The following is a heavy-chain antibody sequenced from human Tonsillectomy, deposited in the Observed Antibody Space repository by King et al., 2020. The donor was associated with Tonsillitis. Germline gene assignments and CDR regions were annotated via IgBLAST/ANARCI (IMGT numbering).Heavy chain of an antibody. CDR2: IYYSGTT. V-gene: IGHV4-59*01. Sequence: VQLQESGPGLVKPSETLSLTCTVSGGSISSYYWNWIRQPPEKGLEWIGYIYYSGTTNYNPSLKSRVTISVDTSKNQFSLKLSSVTAADTAVYYCAGDWGSGAFDIWGQGTMVTVSS. CDR3: AGDWGSGAFDI. J-gene: IGHJ3*02. CDR1: GGSISSYY. D-gene: IGHD7-27*01.